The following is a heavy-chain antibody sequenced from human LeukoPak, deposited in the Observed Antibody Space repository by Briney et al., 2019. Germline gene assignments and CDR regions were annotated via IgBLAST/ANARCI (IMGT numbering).Heavy chain of an antibody. V-gene: IGHV1-46*01. CDR3: ARELAAGTGYYMDV. J-gene: IGHJ6*03. D-gene: IGHD6-13*01. Sequence: ASVWVSCEASRDTLTRYYVHCVREAPGQGVGWRGVFNPSGGITRYAQKCGGRVTMTRDTPTSTVYMQLSSLRAEDTAVYDCARELAAGTGYYMDVWGKGTTVTISS. CDR1: RDTLTRYY. CDR2: FNPSGGIT.